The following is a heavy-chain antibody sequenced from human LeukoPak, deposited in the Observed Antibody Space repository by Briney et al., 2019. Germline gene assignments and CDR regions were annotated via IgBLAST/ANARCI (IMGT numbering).Heavy chain of an antibody. Sequence: GGSLRLSCAASGFTVSSYAMSCVRQAPGKGLGCVSAIVGSVGSTYYADSVKGRFTISRDNSNNTLYLQMNRLRAEETAVYYCTKHIYGSSSWYVAKHAFDIWGEGTMVTVPS. CDR3: TKHIYGSSSWYVAKHAFDI. D-gene: IGHD6-13*01. V-gene: IGHV3-23*01. CDR1: GFTVSSYA. J-gene: IGHJ3*02. CDR2: IVGSVGST.